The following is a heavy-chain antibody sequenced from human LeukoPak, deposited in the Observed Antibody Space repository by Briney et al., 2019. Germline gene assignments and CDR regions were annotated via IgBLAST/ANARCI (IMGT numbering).Heavy chain of an antibody. J-gene: IGHJ4*02. D-gene: IGHD2-2*01. CDR3: AREHRSTSCRLGD. CDR2: IRQDGSEK. V-gene: IGHV3-7*01. CDR1: GVTFSSDW. Sequence: GGSLRLSCAASGVTFSSDWMSWVRQAPGKGLEWVANIRQDGSEKYYVDSVKRQFTISRDNAKNSLYLQMTSLRAEDTAVYYRAREHRSTSCRLGDWDQGPLVTVSS.